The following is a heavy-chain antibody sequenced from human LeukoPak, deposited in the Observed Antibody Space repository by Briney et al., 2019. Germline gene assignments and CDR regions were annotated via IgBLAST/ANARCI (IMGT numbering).Heavy chain of an antibody. J-gene: IGHJ6*03. CDR1: GFTFSSYW. CDR2: IKQDGSER. Sequence: GGSLRLSCAGYGFTFSSYWMTWVRQAPGKGLEWVANIKQDGSERYYVDSMMGRFTISRDNPKSSLYLQMNSLRAEDTAVYYCARARPVRGVIPDYDYYYMDVWGKGTTVTVSS. D-gene: IGHD3-10*01. V-gene: IGHV3-7*03. CDR3: ARARPVRGVIPDYDYYYMDV.